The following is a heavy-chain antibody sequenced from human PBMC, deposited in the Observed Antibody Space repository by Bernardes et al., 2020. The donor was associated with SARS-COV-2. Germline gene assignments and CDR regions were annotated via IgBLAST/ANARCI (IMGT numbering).Heavy chain of an antibody. CDR3: AQGPNYYGWGVFD. J-gene: IGHJ4*02. CDR2: ISGSGGGT. CDR1: GSTFFRSYA. V-gene: IGHV3-23*01. Sequence: GGSLRLSCAASGSTFFRSYAMTWVRQAPGKGLEWVSAISGSGGGTYYAGSVKGRFTISRDNSKNTLYLQMTSLRAEDTAVYYCAQGPNYYGWGVFDWGQGTLVTVSS. D-gene: IGHD3-10*02.